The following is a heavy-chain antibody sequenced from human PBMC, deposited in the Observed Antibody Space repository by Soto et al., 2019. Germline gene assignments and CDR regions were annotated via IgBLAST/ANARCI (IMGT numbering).Heavy chain of an antibody. V-gene: IGHV4-34*01. CDR3: ARGAGTGY. CDR1: GGSFSGYY. D-gene: IGHD6-19*01. Sequence: QVQLQQWGAGLLKSSETLSLTCAVYGGSFSGYYWSWIRQPPGKGLEWIGEINHSGSTNYNPSLKSRVTISVDTSKNQFSLKLSSVTAADTAVYYCARGAGTGYWGQGTLVTVSS. CDR2: INHSGST. J-gene: IGHJ4*02.